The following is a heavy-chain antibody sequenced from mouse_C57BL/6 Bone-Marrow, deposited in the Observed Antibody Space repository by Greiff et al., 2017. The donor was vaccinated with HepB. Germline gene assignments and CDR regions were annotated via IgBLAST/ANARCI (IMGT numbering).Heavy chain of an antibody. CDR2: ISSGGSYT. CDR3: ARLYDY. J-gene: IGHJ2*01. CDR1: GFTFSSYG. Sequence: EVMLVESGGDLVKPGGSLKLSCAASGFTFSSYGMSWVRQTPDKRLEWVATISSGGSYTYYPDSVKGRFTISRDNAKNTLYLQMSSLKSEDTAMYYCARLYDYWGQGTTLTVSS. V-gene: IGHV5-6*01.